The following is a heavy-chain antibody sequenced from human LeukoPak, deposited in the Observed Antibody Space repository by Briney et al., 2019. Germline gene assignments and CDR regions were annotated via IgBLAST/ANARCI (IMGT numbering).Heavy chain of an antibody. V-gene: IGHV1-2*02. J-gene: IGHJ6*03. CDR3: ARPMGSGNYYYYYMDV. CDR1: GYTFTGYY. Sequence: ASVKVSCKASGYTFTGYYMHWVRQAPGQGLEWMGWINPNSGGTNYAQKFQGRVTMTRDTSISTAYMELSRLRSDDTAVYYCARPMGSGNYYYYYMDVWGKGTTVTVSS. D-gene: IGHD3-10*01. CDR2: INPNSGGT.